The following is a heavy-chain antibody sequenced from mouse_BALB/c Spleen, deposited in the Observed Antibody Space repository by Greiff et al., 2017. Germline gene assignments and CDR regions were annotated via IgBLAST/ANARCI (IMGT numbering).Heavy chain of an antibody. J-gene: IGHJ4*01. D-gene: IGHD3-3*01. CDR2: ISSGSSTI. Sequence: EVKLVESGGGLVQPGGSRKLSCAASGFTFSSFGMHWVRQAPEKGLEWVAYISSGSSTIYYADTVKGRFTISRDNPKNTLFLQMTSLRSEDTAMYYCARADRGYAMDDWGQGTSVTVSS. V-gene: IGHV5-17*02. CDR3: ARADRGYAMDD. CDR1: GFTFSSFG.